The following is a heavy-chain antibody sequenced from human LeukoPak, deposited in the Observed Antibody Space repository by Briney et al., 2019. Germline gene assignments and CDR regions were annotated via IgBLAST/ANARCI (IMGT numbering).Heavy chain of an antibody. CDR1: GGSFSGYC. V-gene: IGHV4-34*01. D-gene: IGHD1-26*01. CDR2: INHSGST. Sequence: KPSETLSLTCAVYGGSFSGYCWSWIRQPPGKGLEWIGEINHSGSTNYNPSLKGRVTISVDTSKNQFSLKLSSVTAADTAVYYCARDSRGGSPTPFDYWGQGTLVTVSS. J-gene: IGHJ4*02. CDR3: ARDSRGGSPTPFDY.